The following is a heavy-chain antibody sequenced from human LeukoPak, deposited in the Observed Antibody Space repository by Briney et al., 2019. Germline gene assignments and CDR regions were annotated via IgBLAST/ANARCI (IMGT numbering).Heavy chain of an antibody. D-gene: IGHD2-21*02. CDR1: GFTFSSYA. CDR3: ARGAVTAILGHDY. CDR2: IWYDGSNK. V-gene: IGHV3-33*08. Sequence: PGGSLRLSCAASGFTFSSYAMHWVRQAPGKGLEWVAVIWYDGSNKYYADSVKGRFTISRDNSKNTLYLQMNSLRAEDTAVYYCARGAVTAILGHDYWGQGTLVTVSS. J-gene: IGHJ4*02.